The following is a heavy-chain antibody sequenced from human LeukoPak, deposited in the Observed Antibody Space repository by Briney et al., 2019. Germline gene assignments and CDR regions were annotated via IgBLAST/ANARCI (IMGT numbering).Heavy chain of an antibody. Sequence: GASVKVSCKASGYTFTSYGISWVRQAPGQGLEWMGWISAYNGNTNYAQKLQGRVTMTTDTSTSTAYMELRSLRSDDTAVYYCARVSLGAARTSYYYYYMDVWGKGTTVTVSS. CDR1: GYTFTSYG. J-gene: IGHJ6*03. CDR3: ARVSLGAARTSYYYYYMDV. CDR2: ISAYNGNT. D-gene: IGHD1-1*01. V-gene: IGHV1-18*01.